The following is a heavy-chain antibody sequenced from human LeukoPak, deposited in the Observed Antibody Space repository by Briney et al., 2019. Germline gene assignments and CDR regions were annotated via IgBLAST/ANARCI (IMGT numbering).Heavy chain of an antibody. V-gene: IGHV4-61*02. J-gene: IGHJ4*02. CDR2: IYTSGST. Sequence: KSSQTLYLTCTVSGDSISSGSYYWSWIRQPAGKGLEWIGRIYTSGSTNYNPSLKSRATISVDTSKNQFSLKLSSVTAADTAVYYCARGTSSWYHGGWGYYFDYWGQGTLVTVSS. D-gene: IGHD6-13*01. CDR3: ARGTSSWYHGGWGYYFDY. CDR1: GDSISSGSYY.